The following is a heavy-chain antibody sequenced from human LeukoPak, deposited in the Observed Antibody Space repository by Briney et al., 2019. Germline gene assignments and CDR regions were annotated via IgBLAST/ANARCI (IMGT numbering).Heavy chain of an antibody. J-gene: IGHJ5*02. V-gene: IGHV3-30-3*01. CDR2: ISYDGSNK. Sequence: GRPLRLSCAASGFTFSSYAMHWVRQAPGKGLEWVAVISYDGSNKYYADSVKGRFTISRDNSKNTLYLQMNSLRAEDTAVYYCARSPRYSSSWYWFDPWGQGTLVTVSS. CDR1: GFTFSSYA. CDR3: ARSPRYSSSWYWFDP. D-gene: IGHD6-13*01.